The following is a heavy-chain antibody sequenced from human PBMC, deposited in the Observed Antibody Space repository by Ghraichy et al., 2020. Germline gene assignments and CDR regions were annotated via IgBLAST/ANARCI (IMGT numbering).Heavy chain of an antibody. CDR2: IIPIFGTA. J-gene: IGHJ6*02. D-gene: IGHD5-18*01. CDR1: GGTFSSYA. CDR3: ARDYHLGYSYGTPTGDQDYYYGMDV. Sequence: KVSCKASGGTFSSYAISWVRQAPGQGLEWMGGIIPIFGTANYAQKFQGRVTITADKSTSTAYMELSRLRSEDTAVYYCARDYHLGYSYGTPTGDQDYYYGMDVWGQGTTVTVSS. V-gene: IGHV1-69*06.